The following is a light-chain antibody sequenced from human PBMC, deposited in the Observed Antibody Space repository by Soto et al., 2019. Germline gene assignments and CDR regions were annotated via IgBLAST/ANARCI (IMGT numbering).Light chain of an antibody. J-gene: IGLJ2*01. Sequence: QSVLTQPASVSGSPGQSITISCTGTSSDVGTYNLVSWYQQHPGHAPKLMIYEGNKRPSRVSNRFSGSKSGNTASLTISGLQAEDEGDYYCTSYVGSGTYVVFGGGTHLSVL. CDR2: EGN. V-gene: IGLV2-23*01. CDR1: SSDVGTYNL. CDR3: TSYVGSGTYVV.